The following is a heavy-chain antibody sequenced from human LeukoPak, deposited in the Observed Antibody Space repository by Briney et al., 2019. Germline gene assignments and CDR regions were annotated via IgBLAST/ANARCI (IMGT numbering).Heavy chain of an antibody. Sequence: SVKVSCKASGGTFSSYAISWVRQAPGQGLEWMGGIIPIFGTANYAQKFQGRVTITADESTSTAYMELSSLRSEDTAVYYCASGYYYDLYYYYSYMDVWAKGPRSPSP. V-gene: IGHV1-69*13. CDR1: GGTFSSYA. CDR2: IIPIFGTA. CDR3: ASGYYYDLYYYYSYMDV. J-gene: IGHJ6*03. D-gene: IGHD3-22*01.